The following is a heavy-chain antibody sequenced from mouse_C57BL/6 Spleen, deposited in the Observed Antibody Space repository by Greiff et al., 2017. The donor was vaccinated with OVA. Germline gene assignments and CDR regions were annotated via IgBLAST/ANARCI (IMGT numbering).Heavy chain of an antibody. J-gene: IGHJ3*01. D-gene: IGHD2-5*01. V-gene: IGHV1-59*01. CDR3: ARRYSKAWFAY. CDR1: GYTFTSYW. Sequence: QVQLQQPGAELVRPGTSVKLSCKASGYTFTSYWMHWVKQRPGQGLEWIGVIDPSDSYTNYNQKFKGKATLTVDTSSSTAYMQLSSLTSEDSAVYYCARRYSKAWFAYWGQGTLVTVSA. CDR2: IDPSDSYT.